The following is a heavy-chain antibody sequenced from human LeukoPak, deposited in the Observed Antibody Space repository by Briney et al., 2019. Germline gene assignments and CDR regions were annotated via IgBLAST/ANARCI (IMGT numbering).Heavy chain of an antibody. V-gene: IGHV4-34*01. Sequence: PSETLSLTCAVYVGSFSGYYWSWIRQPPGKGLEWIGEINHIGSTNYNPSLKSRVTISVDTSKNQFSLKLSSVTAPDTAVYYCARAPRGYCSGGSCGRRFDPWGQGTLVTVSS. J-gene: IGHJ5*02. CDR2: INHIGST. CDR1: VGSFSGYY. CDR3: ARAPRGYCSGGSCGRRFDP. D-gene: IGHD2-15*01.